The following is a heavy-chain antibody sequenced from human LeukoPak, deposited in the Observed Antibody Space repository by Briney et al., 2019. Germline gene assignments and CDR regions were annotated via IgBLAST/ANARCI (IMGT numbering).Heavy chain of an antibody. V-gene: IGHV3-66*01. J-gene: IGHJ4*02. D-gene: IGHD3-22*01. CDR1: GFTVSSNY. Sequence: PGGSLRLSCAASGFTVSSNYMSWVRQAPGKGLEWVSVIYSGGSTYYAESVKGRFTISRDNSKNTLYLQMNSLRAEDTAVYYCARDYYDSSGYYWVSWGQGTLVTVSS. CDR2: IYSGGST. CDR3: ARDYYDSSGYYWVS.